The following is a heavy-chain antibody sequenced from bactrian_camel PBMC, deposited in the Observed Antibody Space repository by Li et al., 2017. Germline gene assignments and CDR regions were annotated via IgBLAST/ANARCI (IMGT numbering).Heavy chain of an antibody. Sequence: HVQLVESGGGLVQPGGSLRLSCAASGFTFSSDWMNWVRQAPGKGFEWVSGISSLGGSSYYADSVQGRFTISRDNAKNTLFLQLNSLKTEDTAMYYCARRVYGGNWYSYNDWGQGTQVTVS. CDR3: ARRVYGGNWYSYND. D-gene: IGHD6*01. CDR2: ISSLGGSS. J-gene: IGHJ4*01. CDR1: GFTFSSDW. V-gene: IGHV3S1*01.